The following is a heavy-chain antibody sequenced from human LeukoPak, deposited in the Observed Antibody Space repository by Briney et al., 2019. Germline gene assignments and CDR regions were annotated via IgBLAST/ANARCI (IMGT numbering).Heavy chain of an antibody. D-gene: IGHD3-22*01. Sequence: ASVKVSCKASGYTFTSYGISWVRQAPGQGLEWMGWISAYNGNTNYAQKLQGRVTMTTDTSTSTAYMELRSLRSDDTAVYYCARAVGYYYDSSGYYRYYFDYWGHGTLVTVSS. CDR2: ISAYNGNT. CDR3: ARAVGYYYDSSGYYRYYFDY. V-gene: IGHV1-18*01. J-gene: IGHJ4*01. CDR1: GYTFTSYG.